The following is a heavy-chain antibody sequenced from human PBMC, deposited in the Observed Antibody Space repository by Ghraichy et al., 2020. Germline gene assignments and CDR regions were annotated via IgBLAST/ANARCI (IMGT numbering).Heavy chain of an antibody. CDR1: GFTFSSYA. Sequence: GESLNISCAASGFTFSSYAMSWVRQAPGKGLEWVSTISGSGGSTYYADSVKGRFTISRDKSKNTLYLQMNSLRAEDTAVYYCAKVGPSYDFWSGHYLCAMDVWGQGTTVTVSS. CDR3: AKVGPSYDFWSGHYLCAMDV. D-gene: IGHD3-3*01. J-gene: IGHJ6*02. V-gene: IGHV3-23*01. CDR2: ISGSGGST.